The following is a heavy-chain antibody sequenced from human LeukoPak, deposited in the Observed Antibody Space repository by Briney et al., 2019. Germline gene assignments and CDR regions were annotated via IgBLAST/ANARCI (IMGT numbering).Heavy chain of an antibody. CDR3: AVAPGAY. J-gene: IGHJ4*02. Sequence: ASVRVSCKASGYTFTDYYIHWVRQAPGQGLEWMGWINPNSDYTFYAQKFQGRVTLTRDTSISTFYMELTTLTSDETALYYCAVAPGAYWGQGTLVTVSS. D-gene: IGHD2-21*01. CDR2: INPNSDYT. V-gene: IGHV1-2*02. CDR1: GYTFTDYY.